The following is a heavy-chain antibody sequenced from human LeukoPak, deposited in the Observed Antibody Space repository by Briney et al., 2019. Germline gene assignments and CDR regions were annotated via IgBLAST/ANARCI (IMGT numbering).Heavy chain of an antibody. J-gene: IGHJ3*02. CDR2: IYTSGST. CDR3: ARDPNYFDSSGFYDAAFDI. CDR1: GGSISSYY. V-gene: IGHV4-4*07. D-gene: IGHD3-22*01. Sequence: PSETLSLTCTVSGGSISSYYWSWIRRPAGKGLEWIGRIYTSGSTNYNPSLKSRVTMSVDTSKNQFSLKLRSVTAADTAMYYCARDPNYFDSSGFYDAAFDIWGQGTMVTVSS.